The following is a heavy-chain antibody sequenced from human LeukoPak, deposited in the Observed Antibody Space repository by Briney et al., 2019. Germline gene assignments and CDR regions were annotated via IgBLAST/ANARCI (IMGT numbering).Heavy chain of an antibody. Sequence: PSETLSLTCAVYGGSFSGYYWSWIRQPPGKGLEWIGEINHSGSTNYNPSLKSRVTISVDTSKNQFSLKLSSVTAADTAVYYSARRHSSSSGVGDYWGQGTLVTVSS. V-gene: IGHV4-34*01. J-gene: IGHJ4*02. CDR2: INHSGST. CDR1: GGSFSGYY. CDR3: ARRHSSSSGVGDY. D-gene: IGHD6-6*01.